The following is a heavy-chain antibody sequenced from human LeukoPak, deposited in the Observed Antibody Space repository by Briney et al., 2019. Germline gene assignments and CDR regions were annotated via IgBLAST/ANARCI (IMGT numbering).Heavy chain of an antibody. J-gene: IGHJ4*02. D-gene: IGHD5-24*01. CDR1: GFTFDDYG. CDR2: INWNGGST. Sequence: GGSLRLSCAASGFTFDDYGMNWVRQAPGKGLEWVSGINWNGGSTGYADSAKDRFTISRDNAKNSLYLQMNSLRAEDTALYYCARLRRRQRWLQPFDYWGQGTLVTVSS. V-gene: IGHV3-20*04. CDR3: ARLRRRQRWLQPFDY.